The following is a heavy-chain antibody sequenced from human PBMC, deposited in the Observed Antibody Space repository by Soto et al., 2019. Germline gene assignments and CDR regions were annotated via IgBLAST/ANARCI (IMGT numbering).Heavy chain of an antibody. CDR1: GFTFSDYY. Sequence: GGSLRLSCTASGFTFSDYYMSWIRQAPGKGLEWVSYISSSGSTIYYADSVKGRFTISRDNAKNSLYLQMNSLRAEDTAVYYCARKDYYDSSGYYYGPDAFDIWGQGTMVTVSS. J-gene: IGHJ3*02. D-gene: IGHD3-22*01. CDR2: ISSSGSTI. CDR3: ARKDYYDSSGYYYGPDAFDI. V-gene: IGHV3-11*04.